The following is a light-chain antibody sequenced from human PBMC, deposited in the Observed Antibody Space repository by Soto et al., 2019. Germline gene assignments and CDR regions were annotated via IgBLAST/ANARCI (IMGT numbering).Light chain of an antibody. V-gene: IGKV3-15*01. Sequence: ETVMTQSPGTLSVSLGERATLSCRASQSVSIHLAWYQQKPGQAPRLLIYDTSTRATGIPARFRGSGSWTEFTLTISSLQSEDFAVYYCQQYSNWPPITFGQGTRLEIK. CDR3: QQYSNWPPIT. J-gene: IGKJ5*01. CDR1: QSVSIH. CDR2: DTS.